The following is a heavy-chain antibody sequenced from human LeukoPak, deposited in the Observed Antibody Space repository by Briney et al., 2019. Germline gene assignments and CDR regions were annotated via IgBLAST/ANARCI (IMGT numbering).Heavy chain of an antibody. D-gene: IGHD5-18*01. Sequence: SETLSLTCAVYGGSFSGYYWSWIRQPPGKGLEWIGEINHSGSTNYNPSLKSRVTISVDTSKNQFSLKLSSVTAADTAVYYCARGGGVDTAMVALYMDVWGKGTTVTVSS. CDR2: INHSGST. CDR1: GGSFSGYY. CDR3: ARGGGVDTAMVALYMDV. V-gene: IGHV4-34*01. J-gene: IGHJ6*03.